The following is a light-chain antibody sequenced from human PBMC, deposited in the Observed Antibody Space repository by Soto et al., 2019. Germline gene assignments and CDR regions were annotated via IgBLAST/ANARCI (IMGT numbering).Light chain of an antibody. CDR1: QSVSSY. J-gene: IGKJ1*01. Sequence: EILLAQSPATLSLYPGERATLSFRASQSVSSYLAWYQQKPGQAPRLLIYDASTRDTGIPARFSGSGSGTDLTLPLSSLEPEDVAVDYCQQRSNWPRTFGQGTKVDI. CDR3: QQRSNWPRT. CDR2: DAS. V-gene: IGKV3-11*01.